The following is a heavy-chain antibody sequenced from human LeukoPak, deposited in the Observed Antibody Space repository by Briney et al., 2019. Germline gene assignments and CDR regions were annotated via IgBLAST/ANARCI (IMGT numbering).Heavy chain of an antibody. CDR1: GGSINSYY. V-gene: IGHV4-59*12. CDR3: ARAKGEVNRQGRCGMIGCWFDP. J-gene: IGHJ5*02. Sequence: PSETLSLTCTVSGGSINSYYWSWIRQPPGKGLEWIGYIYYSGSTNYNPSLKSRVTISVDTSKNQFSLKLSSVTAADTAVYYCARAKGEVNRQGRCGMIGCWFDPWGEGTLVTVSS. CDR2: IYYSGST. D-gene: IGHD2-15*01.